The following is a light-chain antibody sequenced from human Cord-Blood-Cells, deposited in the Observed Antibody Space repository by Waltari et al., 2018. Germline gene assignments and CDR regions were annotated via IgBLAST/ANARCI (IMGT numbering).Light chain of an antibody. Sequence: QSALTQPPSASGSPGQSVTISCTGTSSDVGGYNYVPWYQQHPGKAPKPMIYEVSKRPSGVPDRFSGSKSGNTASLTVSGLQAEDEADYYCSSYADSNYVFGTGTKVTVL. CDR1: SSDVGGYNY. V-gene: IGLV2-8*01. J-gene: IGLJ1*01. CDR2: EVS. CDR3: SSYADSNYV.